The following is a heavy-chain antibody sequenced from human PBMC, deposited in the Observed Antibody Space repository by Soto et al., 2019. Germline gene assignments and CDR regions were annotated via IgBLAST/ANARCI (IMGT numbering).Heavy chain of an antibody. CDR3: ARGRNYGDYRGSYYFDY. CDR2: IYYSGST. J-gene: IGHJ4*02. V-gene: IGHV4-31*03. Sequence: QVQLQESGPGLVKPSQTLSLTCTVSGGSISSGGYYCSCIRKHPGKGLEWIGYIYYSGSTYYNPSLNSRVTIAVDTSKNQFSLKLSSVTAADTAVYYCARGRNYGDYRGSYYFDYWGQGTLVTVSS. CDR1: GGSISSGGYY. D-gene: IGHD4-17*01.